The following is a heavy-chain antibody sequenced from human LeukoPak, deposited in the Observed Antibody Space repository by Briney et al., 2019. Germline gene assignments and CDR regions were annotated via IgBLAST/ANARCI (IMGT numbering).Heavy chain of an antibody. CDR2: IKSKTDGGTT. D-gene: IGHD3-10*01. CDR3: TTEGEIWFGESTYYYYGMDV. V-gene: IGHV3-15*01. Sequence: GGSLRLSCAASGFTFSNAWMSCVRQAPGEGLEWVGRIKSKTDGGTTDYAAPVKGRFTISRDDSKNTLYLQMNSLKTEDTAVYYCTTEGEIWFGESTYYYYGMDVWGQGTTVTVSS. J-gene: IGHJ6*02. CDR1: GFTFSNAW.